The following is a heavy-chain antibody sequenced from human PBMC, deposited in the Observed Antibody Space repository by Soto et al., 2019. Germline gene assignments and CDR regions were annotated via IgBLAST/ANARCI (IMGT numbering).Heavy chain of an antibody. V-gene: IGHV6-1*01. CDR3: ARDWNDFWCGYDF. D-gene: IGHD3-3*01. Sequence: SRTLSLTCAISGDSVSSVSAGWNWIRQSPSRGLEWLGRTYYRSKWYNDYAISVNSRIIINPDTSKNQFSLQLNSVSPEDTAVYYCARDWNDFWCGYDFWGQGTLVTVSS. J-gene: IGHJ4*02. CDR1: GDSVSSVSAG. CDR2: TYYRSKWYN.